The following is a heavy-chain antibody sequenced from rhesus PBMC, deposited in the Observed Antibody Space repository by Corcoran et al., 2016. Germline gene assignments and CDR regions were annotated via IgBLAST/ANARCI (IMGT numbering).Heavy chain of an antibody. CDR3: ASCSSTYCSYNRFDV. Sequence: QLQLQESGPGLVKPSETLSLTCAVSGGSISSNYWSWIRQPPWKGLGWIGRICWSGGSTDYNPSLKSRVTISTDTSKNQFSLKLSSVTAADTAVYYCASCSSTYCSYNRFDVWGPGVLVTVSS. CDR1: GGSISSNY. V-gene: IGHV4-173*01. CDR2: ICWSGGST. D-gene: IGHD2-15*01. J-gene: IGHJ5-1*01.